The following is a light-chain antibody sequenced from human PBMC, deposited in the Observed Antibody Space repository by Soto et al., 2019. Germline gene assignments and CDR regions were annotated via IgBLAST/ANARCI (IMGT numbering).Light chain of an antibody. CDR3: QQYGSSWT. Sequence: EIVLTQSPGTLSLSPGERATLSCRASQSVSSSYLAWYQQKPGQAPRLLIYGASSRATGIPDRFSGSGSRTDFTLSISRLAPEDLAVYYCQQYGSSWTFGQGTKVEIK. CDR2: GAS. CDR1: QSVSSSY. J-gene: IGKJ1*01. V-gene: IGKV3-20*01.